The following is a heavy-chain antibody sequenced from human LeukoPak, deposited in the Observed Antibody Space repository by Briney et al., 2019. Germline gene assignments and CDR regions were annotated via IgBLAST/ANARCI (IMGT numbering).Heavy chain of an antibody. D-gene: IGHD2-15*01. CDR3: ARPGYCRGGSCYPDAFDI. J-gene: IGHJ3*02. Sequence: VSGPTVVKLTQTLSLTCTFSGFLLTTRGVGGGWIRQPPGKAREPLALIYWDDDKRYSPSMKSRLTITKDTSKNQVVLTMTNMDPVDTATYYCARPGYCRGGSCYPDAFDIWGQGTMVTVSS. CDR1: GFLLTTRGVG. CDR2: IYWDDDK. V-gene: IGHV2-5*02.